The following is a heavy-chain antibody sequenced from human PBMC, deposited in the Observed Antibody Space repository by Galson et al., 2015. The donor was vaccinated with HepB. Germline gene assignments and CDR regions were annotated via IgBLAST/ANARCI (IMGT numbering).Heavy chain of an antibody. CDR2: FDPEDGET. CDR3: ATCPFCPKGAFDI. J-gene: IGHJ3*02. Sequence: SVKVSCKVSGYTLTELSMHWVRQAPGKGLEWMGGFDPEDGETIYAQKFQGRVTMTEDTSTDTAYMELSSLRSEDTAVYYCATCPFCPKGAFDIWGQGTMVTVSS. CDR1: GYTLTELS. V-gene: IGHV1-24*01. D-gene: IGHD2/OR15-2a*01.